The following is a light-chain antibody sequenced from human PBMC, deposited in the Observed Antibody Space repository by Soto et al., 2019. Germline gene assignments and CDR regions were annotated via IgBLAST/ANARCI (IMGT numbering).Light chain of an antibody. CDR1: SSDVGAYKF. V-gene: IGLV2-14*03. J-gene: IGLJ1*01. CDR2: DVT. Sequence: QSALTQPASVSGSPGQSITISCTGTSSDVGAYKFVSWYQHHPGKAPKLIIYDVTTRPSGVSNRFSGSKSGDTASLTISGLQSEDEADYYCSSFTSSGTYVFGTGTKLTVL. CDR3: SSFTSSGTYV.